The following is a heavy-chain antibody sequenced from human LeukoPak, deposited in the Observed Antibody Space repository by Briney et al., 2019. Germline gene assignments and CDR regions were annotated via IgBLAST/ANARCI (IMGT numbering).Heavy chain of an antibody. J-gene: IGHJ4*02. D-gene: IGHD3-22*01. CDR1: GFTFSSYV. V-gene: IGHV3-30*02. CDR2: IRYDGSNK. Sequence: QAGGSLRLSRAASGFTFSSYVMHWVRQAPGKGLEWVAFIRYDGSNKYYSDSVKGRLTISRDNSKNTLYLQMNSLRPEDAAVYYCVRDFHVRLYDTGGHSYWGQGTLVTVSS. CDR3: VRDFHVRLYDTGGHSY.